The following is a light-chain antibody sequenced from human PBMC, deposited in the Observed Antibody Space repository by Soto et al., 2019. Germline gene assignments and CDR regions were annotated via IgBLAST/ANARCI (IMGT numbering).Light chain of an antibody. CDR3: QQFGGSPPVT. J-gene: IGKJ5*01. CDR1: RSVSSTY. V-gene: IGKV3-20*01. Sequence: EIVLTQSPGTLSLSPGERATLSCRASRSVSSTYLAWYQQRPGQAPRLLLYGASSRASDIPDRFSGSGSGTDFTLTISRLEPEDFAVYFCQQFGGSPPVTFGQGTRLEIK. CDR2: GAS.